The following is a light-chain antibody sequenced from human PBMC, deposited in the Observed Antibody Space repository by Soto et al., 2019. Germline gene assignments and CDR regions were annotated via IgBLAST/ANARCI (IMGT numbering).Light chain of an antibody. CDR1: DNDVGRYNH. CDR3: CSYAGFSSIV. CDR2: EVN. J-gene: IGLJ3*02. Sequence: QSALTQPASVSGSPGQSITISCTGSDNDVGRYNHVSWYQHHPGKAPKLIIYEVNKRPPGPSYRFSGSKSGNTASLTISGLQTDDEADYFCCSYAGFSSIVFGGGTQLTV. V-gene: IGLV2-23*02.